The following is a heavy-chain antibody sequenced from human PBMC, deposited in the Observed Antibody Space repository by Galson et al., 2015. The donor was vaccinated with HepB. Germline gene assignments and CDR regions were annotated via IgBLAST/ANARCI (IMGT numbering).Heavy chain of an antibody. D-gene: IGHD2-2*01. CDR1: RFTFSDYA. CDR2: ISYDGNIK. Sequence: SLRLSCAASRFTFSDYAMHWVRQAPGRGLEWAALISYDGNIKYYADSVKGRFAISRDNSKNTLFLQMNSLRAEDTAVYYCARAYCRTTSTCNYFDYWGQGTLVTVSS. J-gene: IGHJ4*02. CDR3: ARAYCRTTSTCNYFDY. V-gene: IGHV3-30*09.